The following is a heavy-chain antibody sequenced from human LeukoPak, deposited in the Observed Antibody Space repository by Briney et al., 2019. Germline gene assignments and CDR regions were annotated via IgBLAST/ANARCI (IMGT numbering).Heavy chain of an antibody. CDR3: CRRPISVYIYEN. CDR2: IRGSGGST. Sequence: GGSLRLSCAAPGFSLSSDAMCWVRQAPGEGVGWVSAIRGSGGSTYYADSVKGRFTISRDNSKNTLYLQMNSLRAEDTAVYYCCRRPISVYIYENWGQGALVTVSS. V-gene: IGHV3-23*01. CDR1: GFSLSSDA. D-gene: IGHD5-18*01. J-gene: IGHJ4*02.